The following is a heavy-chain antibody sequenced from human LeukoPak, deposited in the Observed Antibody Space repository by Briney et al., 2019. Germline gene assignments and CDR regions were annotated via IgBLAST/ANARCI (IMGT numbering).Heavy chain of an antibody. V-gene: IGHV3-23*01. CDR1: GFAFSSLA. J-gene: IGHJ4*02. CDR2: ISDSGSLT. CDR3: AKDARRTNGWYFFDY. D-gene: IGHD6-19*01. Sequence: GGSLRLSCAASGFAFSSLAMGWVRQAPGQGLEWVSVISDSGSLTYYADSVKGRFTISRDNSKNTLFLQMNSLRAEDTVVYYCAKDARRTNGWYFFDYWGQGTLVTVSS.